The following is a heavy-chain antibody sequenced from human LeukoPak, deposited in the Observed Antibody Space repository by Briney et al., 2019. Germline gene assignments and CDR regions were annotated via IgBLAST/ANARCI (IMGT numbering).Heavy chain of an antibody. V-gene: IGHV3-73*01. Sequence: GGSLRLSCAASGFTFSSYSMNWVRQAPGKGLEWVGRRSKAHNYATVYAASVKGRFTISGDDSKNATYLQMNSLKTEDTAVYYCTRVFLKSYSDAFDIWGQGTMVTVSS. CDR3: TRVFLKSYSDAFDI. CDR2: RSKAHNYAT. J-gene: IGHJ3*02. D-gene: IGHD1-26*01. CDR1: GFTFSSYS.